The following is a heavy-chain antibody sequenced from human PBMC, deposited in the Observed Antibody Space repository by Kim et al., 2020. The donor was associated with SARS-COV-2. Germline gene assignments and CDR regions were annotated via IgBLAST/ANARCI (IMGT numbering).Heavy chain of an antibody. CDR3: QGNYHQYGRDV. Sequence: GGSLRLSCTASGFTFRSYWMHWVRQVPGKGLEWVSRINSDGGSRSYADSVKGRFTISRDNAKNTLYLQMNNLRAGDTAIYFCQGNYHQYGRDVWGQGTTVPVS. V-gene: IGHV3-74*01. CDR2: INSDGGSR. J-gene: IGHJ6*02. CDR1: GFTFRSYW.